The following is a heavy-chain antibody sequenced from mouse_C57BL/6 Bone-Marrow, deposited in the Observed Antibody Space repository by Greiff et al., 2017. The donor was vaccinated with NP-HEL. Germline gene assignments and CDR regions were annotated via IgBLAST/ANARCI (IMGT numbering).Heavy chain of an antibody. CDR1: GFTFSSYG. CDR2: ISSGGSYT. J-gene: IGHJ2*01. CDR3: AREILY. V-gene: IGHV5-6*01. Sequence: EVQGVESGGDLVKPGGSLTLSCAASGFTFSSYGMSLVRQTPDKRLEWVATISSGGSYTYYPDSVKGRFTISRDNAKNTLYLQMSSLKSEDTAMYYCAREILYWSQGTTLTVSS.